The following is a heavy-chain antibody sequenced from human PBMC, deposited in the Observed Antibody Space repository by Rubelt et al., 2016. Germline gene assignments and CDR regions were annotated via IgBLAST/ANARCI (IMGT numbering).Heavy chain of an antibody. D-gene: IGHD3-3*01. CDR1: GGSFSGYY. CDR3: ARGSRYYDFWSGPWYFDY. Sequence: QVQLQQWGAGLLKPSETLSLTCAVYGGSFSGYYWSWIRQPPGKGLEWIGEINHSGSTNYNPSLKSRVTISVDTSKNQFSLKLSSVTAADTAVYYCARGSRYYDFWSGPWYFDYWGQGTLVTVSS. V-gene: IGHV4-34*01. CDR2: INHSGST. J-gene: IGHJ4*02.